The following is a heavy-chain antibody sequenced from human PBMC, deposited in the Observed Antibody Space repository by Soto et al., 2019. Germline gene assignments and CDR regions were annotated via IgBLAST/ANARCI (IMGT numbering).Heavy chain of an antibody. Sequence: SETLSLTCTASGGSISNYYCNWIRQPAGKGLEWIGRIDTSGSTNYNPSLKSRVTMSVDTSKQEFSLKLSSVTAADTALYYCARGGQDFWSGPFDYWGRGALVTVSS. D-gene: IGHD3-3*01. CDR2: IDTSGST. J-gene: IGHJ4*02. CDR1: GGSISNYY. V-gene: IGHV4-4*07. CDR3: ARGGQDFWSGPFDY.